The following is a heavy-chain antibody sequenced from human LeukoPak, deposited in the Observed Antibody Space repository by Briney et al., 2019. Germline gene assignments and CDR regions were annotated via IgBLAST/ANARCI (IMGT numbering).Heavy chain of an antibody. CDR1: GGSFSGYY. V-gene: IGHV4-34*01. J-gene: IGHJ4*02. CDR2: INHSGST. Sequence: PSETLSLTCAVYGGSFSGYYWSWIRQPPGKGLEWIGEINHSGSTNYNPSLKSRVTISVDTSKNQFSLKLSSVTAADTAVYYCARRRIAKVVPAARSYFDYWGQGTLVTVSS. D-gene: IGHD2-2*01. CDR3: ARRRIAKVVPAARSYFDY.